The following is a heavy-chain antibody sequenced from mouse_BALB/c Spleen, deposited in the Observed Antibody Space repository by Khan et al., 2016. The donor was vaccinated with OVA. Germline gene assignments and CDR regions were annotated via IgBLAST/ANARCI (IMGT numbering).Heavy chain of an antibody. CDR2: IFPGDDST. CDR1: GYTFTSYD. J-gene: IGHJ1*01. V-gene: IGHV1-85*01. Sequence: VQLQESGAELVKPGASVKLSCKASGYTFTSYDINWVRQRPEQGLEWIGWIFPGDDSTKYNEKFKGKATLTTDKSSSTPYMQLSRLTSEDSAVDYVARHYYGGSLYWYLDVWGAGTTVTVSS. D-gene: IGHD1-1*02. CDR3: ARHYYGGSLYWYLDV.